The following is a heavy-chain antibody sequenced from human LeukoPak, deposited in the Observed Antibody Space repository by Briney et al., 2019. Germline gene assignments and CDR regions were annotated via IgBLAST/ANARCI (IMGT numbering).Heavy chain of an antibody. Sequence: ASVKVSCKSFGYGFTSYYIHWVRQAPGQGLEWMGIINPSVGGTTYARKFQGRVTMTRDTSTSTVYMELSSLRSEDTAVYYCARHGSGRYYPAEGRVDYWGQGTLVTVSS. CDR2: INPSVGGT. CDR1: GYGFTSYY. V-gene: IGHV1-46*03. D-gene: IGHD3-10*01. J-gene: IGHJ4*02. CDR3: ARHGSGRYYPAEGRVDY.